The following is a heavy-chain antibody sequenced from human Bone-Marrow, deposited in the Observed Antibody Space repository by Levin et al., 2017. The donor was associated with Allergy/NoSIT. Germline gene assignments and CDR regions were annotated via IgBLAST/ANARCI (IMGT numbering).Heavy chain of an antibody. Sequence: SETLSLTCAVYGGSFSGYYWSWIRQPPGKGLEWIGEIKHSGSTNYNPSLKSRVTISVDTSKNQFSLKVTSVTAADTAVYYCVRGKRVAVRGINSYYYYYDMDVWGTGTTVTVSS. V-gene: IGHV4-34*01. CDR1: GGSFSGYY. D-gene: IGHD3-10*01. J-gene: IGHJ6*03. CDR2: IKHSGST. CDR3: VRGKRVAVRGINSYYYYYDMDV.